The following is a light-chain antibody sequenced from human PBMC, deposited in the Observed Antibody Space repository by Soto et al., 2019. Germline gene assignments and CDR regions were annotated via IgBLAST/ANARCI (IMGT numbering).Light chain of an antibody. CDR1: QSVTSN. V-gene: IGKV3-15*01. CDR2: GAS. J-gene: IGKJ4*01. Sequence: IVMTQSPATLSVSPGERATLSCRASQSVTSNLAWYQQKPGQAPRLLIYGASTRATAIPARFSGSGSGTEFTLTISSLQSEDFAVYYCQQYNIWPLTFGGGTKVEIK. CDR3: QQYNIWPLT.